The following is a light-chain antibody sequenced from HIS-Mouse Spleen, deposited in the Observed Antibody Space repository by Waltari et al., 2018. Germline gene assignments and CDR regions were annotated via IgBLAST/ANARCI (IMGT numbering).Light chain of an antibody. CDR2: EVS. Sequence: QSALTQPASVSGSPGQSITISCTGTSSDVGGYNYVSWYQQHPGKAPKLMIYEVSTRPSGVSNRFSGSKSGNTASLTISGLQAEDEADYYCSSYTSSSTFFGTGTKVTVL. CDR3: SSYTSSSTF. CDR1: SSDVGGYNY. V-gene: IGLV2-14*01. J-gene: IGLJ1*01.